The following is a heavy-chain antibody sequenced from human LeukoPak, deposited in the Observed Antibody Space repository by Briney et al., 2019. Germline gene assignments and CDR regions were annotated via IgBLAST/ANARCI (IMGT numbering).Heavy chain of an antibody. CDR2: IKRKSDGETT. V-gene: IGHV3-15*05. J-gene: IGHJ4*02. CDR3: ASINRGMNFDS. CDR1: GFTISNAW. D-gene: IGHD1-14*01. Sequence: GGSLRLSCAASGFTISNAWMTWVRQAPGKGLEWVGRIKRKSDGETTDYAAPVKGRFTISRDNTKNSLFLQMNSLRAEDTALYYCASINRGMNFDSWGQGTLVTVSS.